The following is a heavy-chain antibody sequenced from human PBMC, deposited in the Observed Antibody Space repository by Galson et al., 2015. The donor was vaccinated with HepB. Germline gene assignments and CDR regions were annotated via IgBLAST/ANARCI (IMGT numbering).Heavy chain of an antibody. D-gene: IGHD7-27*01. V-gene: IGHV3-7*03. J-gene: IGHJ4*02. CDR1: GFTFSSYW. Sequence: SLRLSCAASGFTFSSYWMSWVRQAPGKGLEWVANIKQDGSEKYYVDSVKGRFTISRDNAKNSLYLQMNSLRAEDTAVYYCARTQTGDSRWGRKGAFDYWGQGTLVTVSS. CDR2: IKQDGSEK. CDR3: ARTQTGDSRWGRKGAFDY.